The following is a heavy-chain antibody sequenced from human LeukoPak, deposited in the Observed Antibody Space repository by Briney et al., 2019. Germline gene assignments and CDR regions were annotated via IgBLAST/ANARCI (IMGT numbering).Heavy chain of an antibody. V-gene: IGHV3-53*01. D-gene: IGHD6-13*01. CDR2: IYSGGST. CDR1: GFTVSSNY. CDR3: ARDSATGPVDY. J-gene: IGHJ4*02. Sequence: PGGSLRLSCAASGFTVSSNYMSWVRQAPGKGLEWVSVIYSGGSTSYADSVKGRFTISRDSSKNTLYLQMNSLRAEDTAVYYCARDSATGPVDYWGQGTLVTVSS.